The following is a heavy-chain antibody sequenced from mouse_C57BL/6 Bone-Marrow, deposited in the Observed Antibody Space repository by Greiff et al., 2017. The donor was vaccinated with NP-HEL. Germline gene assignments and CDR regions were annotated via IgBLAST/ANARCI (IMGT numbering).Heavy chain of an antibody. V-gene: IGHV1-42*01. J-gene: IGHJ3*01. CDR2: INPSTGGT. Sequence: VQLQQSGPELVKPGASVKISCKASGYSFTGYYMNWVKQSPEKSLEWIGEINPSTGGTTYNQKFKAKATLTADKSSNTAYMQLKSLTSEDSAVYYGASERKAYSWFAYWGQGTLVTVSA. D-gene: IGHD2-12*01. CDR3: ASERKAYSWFAY. CDR1: GYSFTGYY.